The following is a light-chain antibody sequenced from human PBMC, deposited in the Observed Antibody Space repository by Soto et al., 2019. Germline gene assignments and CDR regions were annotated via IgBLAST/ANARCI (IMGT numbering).Light chain of an antibody. V-gene: IGLV2-8*01. Sequence: QTVVTQPPSASGSPGQSVTISCTGTSSDVGDYNYVAWYQQYPGKAPKVMIYEVSKRPSGVPDRFSGSKSGNTASLTVSGLQAEDEADYYCSSYAGSNNYVFGTGTQLTVL. CDR2: EVS. CDR1: SSDVGDYNY. J-gene: IGLJ1*01. CDR3: SSYAGSNNYV.